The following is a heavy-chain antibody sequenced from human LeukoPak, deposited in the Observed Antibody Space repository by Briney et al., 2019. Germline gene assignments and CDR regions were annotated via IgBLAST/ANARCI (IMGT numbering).Heavy chain of an antibody. J-gene: IGHJ4*02. V-gene: IGHV3-66*01. Sequence: GGSLRLSCAASGLTVSSNYMSWVRQAPGKGLEWVSVIYSGGSTYYADSVKGRFTISRDNSKNTLYLQMNSLRAEDTAVYYCAKSPTTVVLRGYYFDYWGQGTLVTVSS. CDR3: AKSPTTVVLRGYYFDY. CDR1: GLTVSSNY. CDR2: IYSGGST. D-gene: IGHD4-23*01.